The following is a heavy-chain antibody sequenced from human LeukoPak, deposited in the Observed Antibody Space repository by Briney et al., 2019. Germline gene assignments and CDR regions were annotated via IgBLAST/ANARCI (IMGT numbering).Heavy chain of an antibody. CDR3: AKDSFDYGDYGGMDV. V-gene: IGHV3-30*18. D-gene: IGHD4-17*01. J-gene: IGHJ6*02. CDR1: GFTFSSYG. CDR2: ISYDGSNK. Sequence: GGSLRLSCAASGFTFSSYGMHWVRQAPGKGLEWVAVISYDGSNKYYADSVKGRFTISRDNSKNTLYLQMNSLRAEDTAVYYCAKDSFDYGDYGGMDVWGQGTTVTVFS.